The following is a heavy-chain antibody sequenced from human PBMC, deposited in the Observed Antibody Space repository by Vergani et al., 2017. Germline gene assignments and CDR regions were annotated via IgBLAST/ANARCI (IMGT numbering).Heavy chain of an antibody. J-gene: IGHJ4*02. CDR2: IGKDGINT. CDR1: GFTFSNFG. Sequence: QVQLVESAGGVVQPGGSLRLSCAASGFTFSNFGMHWICPAPGKGLEWLAYIGKDGINTIYRDAMKGRFTVSRDNSKDILYLQMDSLRSEDTALYDCAKDFRDATDGLPDSWGPGTLVIVSS. V-gene: IGHV3-30*02. CDR3: AKDFRDATDGLPDS. D-gene: IGHD2-21*02.